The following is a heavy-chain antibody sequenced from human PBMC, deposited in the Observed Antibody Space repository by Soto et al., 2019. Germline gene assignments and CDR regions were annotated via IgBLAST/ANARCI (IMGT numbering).Heavy chain of an antibody. CDR3: ARDLPPGSLYGMDA. V-gene: IGHV1-18*01. CDR1: GYIFTTYG. Sequence: QIPLVQFGGEVARPGASVTVSCEASGYIFTTYGLSWVRQTPAHGLEWMGWISADSGYTQYAQFFQGRVTMTRDTSRNTGYMTLSDLTSDDTGIYYCARDLPPGSLYGMDAWGQGTAVTVSS. CDR2: ISADSGYT. J-gene: IGHJ6*02.